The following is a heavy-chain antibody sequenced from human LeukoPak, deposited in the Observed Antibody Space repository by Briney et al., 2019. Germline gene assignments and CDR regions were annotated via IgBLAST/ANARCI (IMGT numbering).Heavy chain of an antibody. CDR1: GYTFTSYA. V-gene: IGHV1-3*03. CDR3: ARADYDYVWGSYRQYYFDY. Sequence: ASVKVSCKASGYTFTSYAMHWVRQAPGQRLEWMGWINAGNGNTKYSQEFQGRVTITRDTSASTAYMELSSLRAEDTAVYYCARADYDYVWGSYRQYYFDYWGQGTLVTVSS. J-gene: IGHJ4*02. CDR2: INAGNGNT. D-gene: IGHD3-16*02.